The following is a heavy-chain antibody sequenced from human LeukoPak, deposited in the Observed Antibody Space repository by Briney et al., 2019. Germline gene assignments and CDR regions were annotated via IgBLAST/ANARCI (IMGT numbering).Heavy chain of an antibody. D-gene: IGHD6-19*01. V-gene: IGHV3-23*01. Sequence: GGSLRLSCAASGFTFDDYAMHWVRQAPGKELEWVSAISGSGGDTYYADSVKGRFTISRDNSKNTLYLQMNSLRAEDTAVYYCAKGGGWLYYFDYWGQGTLVTVSS. CDR2: ISGSGGDT. J-gene: IGHJ4*02. CDR3: AKGGGWLYYFDY. CDR1: GFTFDDYA.